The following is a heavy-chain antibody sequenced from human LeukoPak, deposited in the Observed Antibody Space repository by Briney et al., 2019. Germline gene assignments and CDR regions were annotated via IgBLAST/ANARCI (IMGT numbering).Heavy chain of an antibody. J-gene: IGHJ4*02. D-gene: IGHD1-1*01. V-gene: IGHV1-69*05. Sequence: SVKVSRKASGGTFSSYAISWVRQAPGQGLEWMGRIIPIFGTANYAQKFQGRVTITTDESTSTAYMELSSLRSEDTAVYYCASGTGTTNDYWGQGTLVTVSS. CDR2: IIPIFGTA. CDR3: ASGTGTTNDY. CDR1: GGTFSSYA.